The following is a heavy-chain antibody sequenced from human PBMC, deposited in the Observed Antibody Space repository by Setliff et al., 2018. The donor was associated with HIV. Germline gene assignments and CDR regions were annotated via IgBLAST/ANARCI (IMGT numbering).Heavy chain of an antibody. D-gene: IGHD4-4*01. V-gene: IGHV3-30*06. CDR3: ARDHSNPVFYYYYYMDV. CDR2: ISYDGSYI. J-gene: IGHJ6*03. CDR1: GFTFSDFG. Sequence: PGGSLRLSCAASGFTFSDFGMHWVRQAPGEGLEWLSFISYDGSYIYYADSMKGRFTISRDNSKNTLYLQMSSLRAEDTAVYYCARDHSNPVFYYYYYMDVWGKGTTVTVSS.